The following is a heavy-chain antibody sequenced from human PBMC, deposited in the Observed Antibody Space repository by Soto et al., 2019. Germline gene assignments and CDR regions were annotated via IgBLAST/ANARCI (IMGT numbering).Heavy chain of an antibody. CDR3: ARVVVVAARPEGGWFDP. D-gene: IGHD2-15*01. V-gene: IGHV4-31*03. Sequence: QVQLQESGPGLVKPSQTLSLTCTVSGGSISRGGYYWNWIRQLPGKGLEWIGYIYYTGTTYYHSSLKSRVTISEDTSKNQFSLKLSSVTAADTAVYYCARVVVVAARPEGGWFDPWGQGTLVTVSS. J-gene: IGHJ5*02. CDR2: IYYTGTT. CDR1: GGSISRGGYY.